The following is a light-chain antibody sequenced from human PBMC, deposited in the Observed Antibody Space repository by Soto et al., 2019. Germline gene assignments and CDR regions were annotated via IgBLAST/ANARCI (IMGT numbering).Light chain of an antibody. CDR2: DAS. Sequence: DIQITQSPSTLSASVGDRVTITCRASQSISSWLAWYQQKPGKAPKLLIYDASSLESGVPSRFSGSGSGTEFTLTISSLQPDDFATYYCQQYNPLTFGGGTKVEIK. CDR3: QQYNPLT. V-gene: IGKV1-5*01. J-gene: IGKJ4*01. CDR1: QSISSW.